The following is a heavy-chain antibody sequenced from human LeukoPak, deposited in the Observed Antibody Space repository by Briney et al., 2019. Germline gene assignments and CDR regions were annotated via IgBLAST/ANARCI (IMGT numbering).Heavy chain of an antibody. D-gene: IGHD3-9*01. CDR1: GFTFSSYA. Sequence: PGGSLRLSCAASGFTFSSYAMSWVRQAPGKGLEWVSAITGSGGSTYYADSVKGRFTISRDNSKNTLYLQMSSLRAEDTAVYYCAKARNVLRYFDWLPNYWGQGTLVTVSS. J-gene: IGHJ4*02. CDR2: ITGSGGST. CDR3: AKARNVLRYFDWLPNY. V-gene: IGHV3-23*01.